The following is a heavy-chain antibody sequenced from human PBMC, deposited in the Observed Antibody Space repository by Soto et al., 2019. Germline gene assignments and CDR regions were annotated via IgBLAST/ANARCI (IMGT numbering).Heavy chain of an antibody. CDR1: GYSFTSYW. Sequence: PGESLKISCKGSGYSFTSYWIGWVRQMPGKGLEWMGIIYPGDSDTRYSPSFQGQVTISADKSISTAYLQWSSLKASDTAMYYCARHLVSGEDIVVVPAAPDYWGQGTLVTVSS. CDR3: ARHLVSGEDIVVVPAAPDY. J-gene: IGHJ4*02. V-gene: IGHV5-51*01. CDR2: IYPGDSDT. D-gene: IGHD2-2*01.